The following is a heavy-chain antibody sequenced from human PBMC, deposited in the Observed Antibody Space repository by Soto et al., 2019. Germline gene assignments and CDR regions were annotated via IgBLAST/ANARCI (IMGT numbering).Heavy chain of an antibody. CDR3: ASLTTVGHYYGMDV. J-gene: IGHJ6*02. V-gene: IGHV3-53*04. CDR2: IYSGGST. Sequence: GGSLRLSCAASGFTVSSNYMSWVRQAPGKGLEWVSVIYSGGSTYYADSVKGRFTISRHNSKNTLYLQMNSLRAEDTAVYYCASLTTVGHYYGMDVWGQGTTVTVSS. CDR1: GFTVSSNY. D-gene: IGHD4-17*01.